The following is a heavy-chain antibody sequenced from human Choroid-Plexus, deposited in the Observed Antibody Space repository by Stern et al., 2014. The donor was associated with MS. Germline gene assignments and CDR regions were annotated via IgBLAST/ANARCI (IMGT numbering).Heavy chain of an antibody. CDR2: INPNTGGT. CDR1: GYIFTGYY. V-gene: IGHV1-2*02. Sequence: QVQLVQSGAEVKKPGASVKVSCKTSGYIFTGYYIHWVRQAPGQGLEWMAWINPNTGGTKYAQKFQGRVTMIRDTSISTAYVELSSLTSDDTAVYYCARDQRGITIFGVVTDYYYLGMDVWGQGPTVPVSS. CDR3: ARDQRGITIFGVVTDYYYLGMDV. J-gene: IGHJ6*02. D-gene: IGHD3-3*01.